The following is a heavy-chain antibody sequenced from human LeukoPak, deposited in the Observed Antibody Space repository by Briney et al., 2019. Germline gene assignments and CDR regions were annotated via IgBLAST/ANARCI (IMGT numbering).Heavy chain of an antibody. V-gene: IGHV4-39*01. CDR2: IYYSGST. CDR1: GGSISSSSYY. CDR3: ARHAYYDFWSASY. J-gene: IGHJ4*02. Sequence: SETLSLTCTVSGGSISSSSYYWGWIRQPPGKGLEWIGSIYYSGSTYYNPSLKSRVTISVDMSKNQFSLKLSSVTAADTAVYYCARHAYYDFWSASYWGQGTLVTVSS. D-gene: IGHD3-3*01.